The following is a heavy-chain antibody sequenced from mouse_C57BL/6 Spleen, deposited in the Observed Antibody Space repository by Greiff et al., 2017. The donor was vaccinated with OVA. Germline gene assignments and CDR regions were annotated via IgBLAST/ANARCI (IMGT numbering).Heavy chain of an antibody. CDR3: ARSPLITPFDY. V-gene: IGHV1-69*01. CDR1: GYTFTSYW. Sequence: QVQLQQPGAELVMPGASVKLSCKASGYTFTSYWMHWVKQRPGQGLEWIGEIDPSDSYTNYNQKFKGKSTLTVDKSSSTAYMQLSSLTSEDSAVYYCARSPLITPFDYWGQGTTLTVSS. CDR2: IDPSDSYT. J-gene: IGHJ2*01. D-gene: IGHD1-1*01.